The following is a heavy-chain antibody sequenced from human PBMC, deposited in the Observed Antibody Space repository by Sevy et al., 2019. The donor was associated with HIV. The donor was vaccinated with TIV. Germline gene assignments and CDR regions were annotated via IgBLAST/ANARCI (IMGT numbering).Heavy chain of an antibody. CDR1: GFTFSDYY. CDR3: ARGKVLFDY. J-gene: IGHJ4*02. Sequence: GGSLRLSCAASGFTFSDYYMSWIRQAPGNGPEWVSYINNSSRFINYVDSVKGRFTISRDNAKNSLYLQMNSLRAGDTAVYYCARGKVLFDYWGQGTMVTVSS. V-gene: IGHV3-11*06. CDR2: INNSSRFI.